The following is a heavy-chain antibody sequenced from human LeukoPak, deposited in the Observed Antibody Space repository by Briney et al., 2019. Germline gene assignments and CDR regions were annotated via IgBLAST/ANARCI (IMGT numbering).Heavy chain of an antibody. CDR3: TRANTVFTDY. CDR1: GFTLGDFS. Sequence: PGGSLRLSCTGSGFTLGDFSITWFRQAPGKGLEWVGFISSKPYGATPEYAASVRGRFIISRDDSKSIAHLQMNSLKVEDSAVYFCTRANTVFTDYWGQGTLVTVSS. CDR2: ISSKPYGATP. V-gene: IGHV3-49*03. J-gene: IGHJ4*02. D-gene: IGHD4-11*01.